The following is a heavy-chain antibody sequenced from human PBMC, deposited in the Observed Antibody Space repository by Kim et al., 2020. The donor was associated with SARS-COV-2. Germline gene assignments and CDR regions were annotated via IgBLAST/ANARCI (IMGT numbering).Heavy chain of an antibody. Sequence: SETLSLTCAVYGGSFSGYYWSWIRQPPGKGLEWIGEINHSGSTNYNPSLKSRVTISVDTSKNQFSLKLSSVTAADTAVYYCARGGSVLRFLEWLPSNHYGMGVWGQGTTVTVSS. CDR3: ARGGSVLRFLEWLPSNHYGMGV. D-gene: IGHD3-3*01. CDR1: GGSFSGYY. CDR2: INHSGST. V-gene: IGHV4-34*01. J-gene: IGHJ6*02.